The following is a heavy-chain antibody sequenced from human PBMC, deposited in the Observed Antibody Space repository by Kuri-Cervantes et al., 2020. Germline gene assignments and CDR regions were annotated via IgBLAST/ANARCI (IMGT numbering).Heavy chain of an antibody. D-gene: IGHD6-13*01. Sequence: GESLKSSCKGSGYSFTSYWIGWVRQIPGTGLEWMGIIYPGDSDTRYSPSFQSQVTFSADKPISTAYLQWSSLKASDTAMYYCARHLGSSTWANNFDFWGQGTLVTVSS. CDR3: ARHLGSSTWANNFDF. CDR2: IYPGDSDT. J-gene: IGHJ4*02. CDR1: GYSFTSYW. V-gene: IGHV5-51*01.